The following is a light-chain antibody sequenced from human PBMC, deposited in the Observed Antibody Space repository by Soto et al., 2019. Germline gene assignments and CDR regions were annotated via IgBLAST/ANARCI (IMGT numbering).Light chain of an antibody. CDR3: QTWGTGPFV. J-gene: IGLJ1*01. V-gene: IGLV4-69*01. Sequence: QPVLTQSPSASASLGASVKLTCTLSSGHSSYAIAWHQQQPEKGPRYLMKLNSDGSHSKGDGIPDRFSGSSSGAERYLTISSLQSEDEADYYRQTWGTGPFVFGTGTKVTVL. CDR1: SGHSSYA. CDR2: LNSDGSH.